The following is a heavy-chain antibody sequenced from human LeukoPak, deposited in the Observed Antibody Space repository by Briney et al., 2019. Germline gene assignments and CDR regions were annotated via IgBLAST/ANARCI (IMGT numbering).Heavy chain of an antibody. CDR3: ARLHIVVVPAAHDTFDI. CDR2: IYYSGNT. D-gene: IGHD2-2*01. V-gene: IGHV4-59*12. Sequence: PSETLSLTCTVSGGSIRNYYWSWIRQPPGKGLEWIGYIYYSGNTNQNPSLKSRVTISVDTSKNQFSLKLSSVTAADTAVYYCARLHIVVVPAAHDTFDIWGQGTMVTVSS. CDR1: GGSIRNYY. J-gene: IGHJ3*02.